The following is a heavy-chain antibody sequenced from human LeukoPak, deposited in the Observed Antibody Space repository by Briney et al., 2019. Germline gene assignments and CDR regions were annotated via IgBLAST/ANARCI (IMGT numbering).Heavy chain of an antibody. CDR1: GFTFSSYA. CDR2: ISSNGGST. CDR3: ARSIAGAFDI. D-gene: IGHD6-6*01. V-gene: IGHV3-64*01. J-gene: IGHJ3*02. Sequence: GGSLRLSCAASGFTFSSYAMHWVRQAPGKGLEYVLAISSNGGSTYYANSVKGRFTISRDNSKNTLYLQMGSLRAEDMAVYYCARSIAGAFDIWGQGTMVTVSS.